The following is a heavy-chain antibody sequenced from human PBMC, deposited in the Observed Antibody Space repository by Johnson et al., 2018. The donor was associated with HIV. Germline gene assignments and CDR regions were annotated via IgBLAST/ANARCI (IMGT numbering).Heavy chain of an antibody. V-gene: IGHV3-66*01. J-gene: IGHJ3*02. Sequence: VQLVESGGGLVQRGGSLRLSCVASGVTVSNNYMIWVRQAPGKGLEWVSVIYSGGSTYQADYVKGRFTISRDHSKNTLYLQMNSLRAEDTAVYYCASRPGGDFCSGGSCRPNPYDGFDIWGQGTKVTVSS. CDR3: ASRPGGDFCSGGSCRPNPYDGFDI. CDR2: IYSGGST. CDR1: GVTVSNNY. D-gene: IGHD2-15*01.